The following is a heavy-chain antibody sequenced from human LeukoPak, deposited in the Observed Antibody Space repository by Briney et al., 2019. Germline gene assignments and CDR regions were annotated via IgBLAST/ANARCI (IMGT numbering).Heavy chain of an antibody. V-gene: IGHV3-7*02. CDR3: ASTLTLDH. CDR2: IKQDGSEE. Sequence: PGGSLRLSCAASGFTFSIYSMNWVRQAPGKGLEWVARIKQDGSEESYVDSVKGRFTISRDNAKNSLYLQMNSLRADDTAVYYCASTLTLDHWGQGTLVTVSS. J-gene: IGHJ4*02. CDR1: GFTFSIYS.